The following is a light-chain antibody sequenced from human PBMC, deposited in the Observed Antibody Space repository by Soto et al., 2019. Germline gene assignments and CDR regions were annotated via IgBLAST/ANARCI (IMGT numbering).Light chain of an antibody. CDR2: EVN. J-gene: IGLJ1*01. CDR1: NNDIGGYTY. Sequence: QSIVTQPPSSSGSPGESVTISFTGSNNDIGGYTYVSWYQQLPGKAPKLIIYEVNKRPSGIPDRFSGSKSGNTASLTVSGLQPEDEAEYFCSSYSRTINYVFGTGPRVTVL. CDR3: SSYSRTINYV. V-gene: IGLV2-8*01.